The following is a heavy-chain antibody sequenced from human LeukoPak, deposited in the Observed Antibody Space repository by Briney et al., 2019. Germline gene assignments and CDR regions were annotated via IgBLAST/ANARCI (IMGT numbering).Heavy chain of an antibody. D-gene: IGHD1-1*01. CDR1: GFAFSSYA. V-gene: IGHV3-23*01. J-gene: IGHJ4*02. CDR3: ARYTTDRTENDY. CDR2: ISGSGGST. Sequence: GGSLRLSCAASGFAFSSYAMSWVRQAPGKGLEWVSGISGSGGSTYYADSVKGRFTISRDNSKNTLYLQMTSLRAEDTALYYCARYTTDRTENDYWGQGTLVTVSS.